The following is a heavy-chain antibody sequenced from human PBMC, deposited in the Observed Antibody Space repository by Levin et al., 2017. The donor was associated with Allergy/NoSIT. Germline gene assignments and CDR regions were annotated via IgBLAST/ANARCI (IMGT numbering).Heavy chain of an antibody. CDR2: ISYDGNNK. D-gene: IGHD3-9*01. CDR3: AKSQDDILTGYPFDY. CDR1: GFTFSRYG. J-gene: IGHJ4*02. V-gene: IGHV3-30*18. Sequence: GESLKISCAASGFTFSRYGTHWVRQAPGKGLEWVAGISYDGNNKYYGDSVKGRFTISRDNSKNTLFLQMNSLRAEDTAVYYCAKSQDDILTGYPFDYWGQGTLVTVSS.